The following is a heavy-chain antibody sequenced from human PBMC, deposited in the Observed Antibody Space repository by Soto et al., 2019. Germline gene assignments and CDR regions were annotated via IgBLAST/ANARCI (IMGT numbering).Heavy chain of an antibody. Sequence: QVQLVESGGGVVQPGRSLRLSCAASGFTFSSYGMHWVRQAPGKGLEWVAVISYDGSNKYYADSVKGRFTISRDNSKNTXXLQMNSLRAEDTAVYYCAKGVPAAIGYYYYYGMDVWGQGTTVTVSS. CDR1: GFTFSSYG. D-gene: IGHD2-2*01. V-gene: IGHV3-30*18. J-gene: IGHJ6*02. CDR2: ISYDGSNK. CDR3: AKGVPAAIGYYYYYGMDV.